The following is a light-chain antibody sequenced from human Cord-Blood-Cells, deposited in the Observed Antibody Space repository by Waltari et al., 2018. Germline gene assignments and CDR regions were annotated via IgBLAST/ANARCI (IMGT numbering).Light chain of an antibody. CDR3: QQYNNWPQT. J-gene: IGKJ2*01. Sequence: EIAMTQSPATLSVSPGERASLSCRSSQSVSSNLAWYQQKPGPAPRLLIYGASTSATGIPARCSGSGSGAEFTLTISSLQSEDFAVYCWQQYNNWPQTFGQGTKLEIK. CDR1: QSVSSN. CDR2: GAS. V-gene: IGKV3-15*01.